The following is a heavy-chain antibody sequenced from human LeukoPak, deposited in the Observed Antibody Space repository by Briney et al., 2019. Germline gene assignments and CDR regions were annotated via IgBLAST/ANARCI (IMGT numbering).Heavy chain of an antibody. CDR2: IYHSGST. D-gene: IGHD6-13*01. J-gene: IGHJ1*01. Sequence: PSGTLSLTCAVSGGSISSSNWWSWVRQPPGKGLEWIGEIYHSGSTNYNPSLKSRVTISVDKSKNQFSLKLSSVTAADTAVYYCATYRQYSSSWFFQHWGQGTLVTVSS. CDR1: GGSISSSNW. CDR3: ATYRQYSSSWFFQH. V-gene: IGHV4-4*02.